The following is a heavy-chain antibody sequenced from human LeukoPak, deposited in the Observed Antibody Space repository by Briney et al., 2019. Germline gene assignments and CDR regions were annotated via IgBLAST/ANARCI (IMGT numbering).Heavy chain of an antibody. V-gene: IGHV3-23*01. J-gene: IGHJ4*02. D-gene: IGHD2-2*01. CDR1: GFTFSSDA. CDR3: AKSLVVVPAANPRAYFDY. CDR2: ISGSGGST. Sequence: GGSLRLSCAASGFTFSSDAMSWVRQAPGKGLEWVSAISGSGGSTYYADSVKGRFTISRDNSKNTLYLQMNSLRAEDTAVYYCAKSLVVVPAANPRAYFDYWGQGTLVTVSS.